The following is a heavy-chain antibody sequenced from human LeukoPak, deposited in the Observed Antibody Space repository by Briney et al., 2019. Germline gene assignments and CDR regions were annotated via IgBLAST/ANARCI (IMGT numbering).Heavy chain of an antibody. CDR3: ARGQQEHPFDY. J-gene: IGHJ4*02. V-gene: IGHV4-39*07. Sequence: SETLSLTCTVSGGSISSSSYYWGWIRQPPGKGLEWIGSIYYSGSTYYNPSLKSRVTISVDTSKNQFSLKLSSVTAADTAVYYCARGQQEHPFDYWGQGTLVTASS. CDR1: GGSISSSSYY. D-gene: IGHD1-1*01. CDR2: IYYSGST.